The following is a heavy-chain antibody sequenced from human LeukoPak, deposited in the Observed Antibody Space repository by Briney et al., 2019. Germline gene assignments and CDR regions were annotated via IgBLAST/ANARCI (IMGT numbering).Heavy chain of an antibody. CDR1: GYTFTGYY. J-gene: IGHJ5*01. D-gene: IGHD3-10*01. CDR3: ARDREPNYYGSGSYYNDWFDS. Sequence: ASVKVFCKASGYTFTGYYMHWVRQAPGQGLEWMGWINPNSGGTNYAQKFQGRVTMTRDTSIGTAYMELSRLRSDDTAVYYCARDREPNYYGSGSYYNDWFDSWGQGTLVTVSS. CDR2: INPNSGGT. V-gene: IGHV1-2*02.